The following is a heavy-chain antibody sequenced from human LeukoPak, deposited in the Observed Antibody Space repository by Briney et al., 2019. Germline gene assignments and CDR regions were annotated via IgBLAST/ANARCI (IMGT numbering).Heavy chain of an antibody. CDR2: IIPILGIA. CDR1: GGTFSSYA. J-gene: IGHJ4*02. V-gene: IGHV1-69*04. CDR3: ARDYYYDSSGQIREDY. Sequence: SVKVSCKASGGTFSSYAISRVRQAPGQGLEWMGRIIPILGIANYAQKFQGRVTITADKSTSTAYMELSSLRSEDTAVYYCARDYYYDSSGQIREDYWGQGTLVTVSS. D-gene: IGHD3-22*01.